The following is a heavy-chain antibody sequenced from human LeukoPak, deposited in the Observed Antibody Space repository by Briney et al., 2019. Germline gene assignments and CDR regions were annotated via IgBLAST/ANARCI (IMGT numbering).Heavy chain of an antibody. D-gene: IGHD6-13*01. CDR3: ARIAGTGFVSDAFDI. CDR2: IYYSGST. Sequence: SQTLSLTCTVSGGSISSGGYSWSWIRQHPGKGLEWIGYIYYSGSTNYNPSLKSRVTVSVDTSKNQFSLKLSSVTAADTAVYYCARIAGTGFVSDAFDIWGQGTMVTVSS. V-gene: IGHV4-61*08. CDR1: GGSISSGGYS. J-gene: IGHJ3*02.